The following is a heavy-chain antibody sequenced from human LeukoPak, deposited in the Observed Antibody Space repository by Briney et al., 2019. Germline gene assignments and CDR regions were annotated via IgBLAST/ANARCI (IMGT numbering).Heavy chain of an antibody. CDR2: YYSGIT. V-gene: IGHV4-59*08. CDR1: GASISGSY. D-gene: IGHD2-2*01. Sequence: PSETLSLTCAVSGASISGSYWSWIRQPPGKGLEWIGYYSGITNSSPFLKSRVTISLDTSKNQFSLRLRSVTAADTAVYYCAGGYCSSTSCPLKNWGQGTLVTVSS. CDR3: AGGYCSSTSCPLKN. J-gene: IGHJ4*02.